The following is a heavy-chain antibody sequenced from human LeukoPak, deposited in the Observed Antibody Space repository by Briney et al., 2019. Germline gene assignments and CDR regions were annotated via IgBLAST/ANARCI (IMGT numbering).Heavy chain of an antibody. J-gene: IGHJ4*02. Sequence: GGSLRLSCAASGFTFSSYGMHWVRQAPGKGLEWVAVIWYDGSNKYYADSVKGRLTISRDNSKNTLYLQMNSLRAEDTAVYYCARGSIEYYDFWSGFDYWGQGTLVTVSS. CDR3: ARGSIEYYDFWSGFDY. V-gene: IGHV3-33*01. D-gene: IGHD3-3*01. CDR1: GFTFSSYG. CDR2: IWYDGSNK.